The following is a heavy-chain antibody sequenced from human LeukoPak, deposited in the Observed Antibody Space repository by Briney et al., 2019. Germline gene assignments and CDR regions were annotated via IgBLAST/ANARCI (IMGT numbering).Heavy chain of an antibody. D-gene: IGHD5-18*01. CDR3: ASGGYSYASHL. V-gene: IGHV4-59*01. Sequence: TSETLSLTCTVSGGSISSYYWSWLRQPPGKGLEWIGYIYYSGSTNYNPSLKSRVTISVDTSKNQFSLKLSSVTAADTAVYYCASGGYSYASHLWGRGTLVTVSS. CDR1: GGSISSYY. J-gene: IGHJ2*01. CDR2: IYYSGST.